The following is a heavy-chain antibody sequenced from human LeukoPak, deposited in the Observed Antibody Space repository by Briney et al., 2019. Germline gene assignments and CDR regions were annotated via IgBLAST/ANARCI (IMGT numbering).Heavy chain of an antibody. CDR3: ARSWLIYDAFDI. D-gene: IGHD3-22*01. J-gene: IGHJ3*02. CDR1: GFTFSNYW. V-gene: IGHV3-74*01. Sequence: PGGSLRLSCAASGFTFSNYWMHWVRQAPGKGLVWVSRINTDGSSTSYVDSVKGRFTISRDNAKNTLYLQMNSLRAEDTAVYYCARSWLIYDAFDIWGQGTMVTVSS. CDR2: INTDGSST.